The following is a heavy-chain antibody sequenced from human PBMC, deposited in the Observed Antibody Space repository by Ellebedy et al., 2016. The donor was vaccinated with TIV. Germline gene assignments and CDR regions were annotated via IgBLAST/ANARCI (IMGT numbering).Heavy chain of an antibody. D-gene: IGHD3-3*01. CDR2: FIPHFGTP. CDR1: GGTFNTYT. CDR3: AATTFTFFGAVIVNFYGLDV. Sequence: ASVKVSCKASGGTFNTYTISWVRQAPGQGLEWMGGFIPHFGTPNYAQKFQGRIAITADKSTSTTYLELSSLKSEDTAMYYCAATTFTFFGAVIVNFYGLDVWGQGTVVTVSS. J-gene: IGHJ6*02. V-gene: IGHV1-69*06.